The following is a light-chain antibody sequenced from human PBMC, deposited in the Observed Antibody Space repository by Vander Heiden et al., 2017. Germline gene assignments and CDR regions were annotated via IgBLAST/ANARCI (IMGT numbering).Light chain of an antibody. Sequence: DVVVTQSLLSLPVTLGQPASISCRSSLSLVYSDGNTYLNWFHQRLGQSPRRLIYRVSNRDSGVPDRFSGSGSGTDFTLKISRVEAEDVGVYYCMQGTHWPLTFGGGTKVEIK. CDR3: MQGTHWPLT. J-gene: IGKJ4*01. CDR1: LSLVYSDGNTY. V-gene: IGKV2-30*01. CDR2: RVS.